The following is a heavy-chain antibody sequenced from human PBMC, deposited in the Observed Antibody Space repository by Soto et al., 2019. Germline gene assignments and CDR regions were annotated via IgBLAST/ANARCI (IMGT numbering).Heavy chain of an antibody. D-gene: IGHD2-21*01. CDR2: ISGSGGST. CDR3: ANLAYCGGDCYPGGY. J-gene: IGHJ4*02. CDR1: GFTFSSYA. Sequence: GGSLRLSCAASGFTFSSYAMSWVRQAPGKGLEWVSAISGSGGSTYYADSVKGRFTISRDNSKNTLYLQMNSLRAEDTAVYYCANLAYCGGDCYPGGYWGQGTLVTVSS. V-gene: IGHV3-23*01.